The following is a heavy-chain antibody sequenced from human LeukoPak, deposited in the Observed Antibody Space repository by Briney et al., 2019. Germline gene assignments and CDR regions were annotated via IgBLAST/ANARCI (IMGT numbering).Heavy chain of an antibody. CDR3: ARAPITGYCSSTSCYARGAFDI. D-gene: IGHD2-2*01. Sequence: SQTLSLTCTLPGGSISSGSYYWSWIRQPAGKGLEWIGRIYTSGSTNYNPSLKSRVTISVDTSKNQFSLKLSSVTAADTAVYYCARAPITGYCSSTSCYARGAFDIWGQGTMVTVSS. CDR2: IYTSGST. V-gene: IGHV4-61*02. J-gene: IGHJ3*02. CDR1: GGSISSGSYY.